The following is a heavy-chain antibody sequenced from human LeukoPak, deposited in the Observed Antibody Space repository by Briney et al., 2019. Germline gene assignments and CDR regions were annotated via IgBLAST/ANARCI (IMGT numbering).Heavy chain of an antibody. CDR2: ISNNGGYT. J-gene: IGHJ4*02. V-gene: IGHV3-23*01. CDR3: AKDSQDGYGGNSLDY. Sequence: PGGSLRLSCAVSGFTFSSYWMSWVRQAPGKGLEWVSAISNNGGYTYYADSVKGRFTISRDNSKNTLYLQMNSLRAEDTAVYYCAKDSQDGYGGNSLDYWGQGTLVTVSS. CDR1: GFTFSSYW. D-gene: IGHD4-23*01.